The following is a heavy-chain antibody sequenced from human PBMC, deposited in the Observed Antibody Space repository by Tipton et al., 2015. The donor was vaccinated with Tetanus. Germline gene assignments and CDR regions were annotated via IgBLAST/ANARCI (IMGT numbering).Heavy chain of an antibody. CDR2: IYYSGST. Sequence: TLSLTCSVSGDSISSGGHYWGWIRQHPGKGLEWIGNIYYSGSTFYNPSLKSRVTISVDTSKNEFSLTLSSVTAADTAVYYCARGTWLYTSTYHRHWLDPWGQGTLVTVSS. J-gene: IGHJ5*02. CDR1: GDSISSGGHY. CDR3: ARGTWLYTSTYHRHWLDP. D-gene: IGHD6-13*01. V-gene: IGHV4-31*03.